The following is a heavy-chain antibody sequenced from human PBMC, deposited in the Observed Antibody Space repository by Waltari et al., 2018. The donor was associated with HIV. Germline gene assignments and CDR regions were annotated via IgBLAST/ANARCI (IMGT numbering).Heavy chain of an antibody. CDR2: VYYSGST. V-gene: IGHV4-61*01. D-gene: IGHD2-15*01. J-gene: IGHJ3*01. Sequence: QVQLQESGPGLVKPSETLSLTCTVSGGSVSSGSHYWSWIRQPPGKGLEWIGFVYYSGSTTYNPALKSRVTISVDTSKNQFSLKLGSVTAADTAVYYCARDQCSGGTCYGTDAFDFWGQGTMVTVSS. CDR3: ARDQCSGGTCYGTDAFDF. CDR1: GGSVSSGSHY.